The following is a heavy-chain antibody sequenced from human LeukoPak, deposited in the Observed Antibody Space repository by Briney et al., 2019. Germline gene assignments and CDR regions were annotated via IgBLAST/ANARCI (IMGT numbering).Heavy chain of an antibody. D-gene: IGHD2-15*01. CDR2: IYYSGST. CDR1: GGSISSSSYY. J-gene: IGHJ3*02. Sequence: SETLSLTCTVSGGSISSSSYYWGWIRQPPGKGLEWIGSIYYSGSTYYNPSLKSRVTISVDTSKNQFSLKLSSVTAADTAVYYCASPRNDCSGGSCYGRSAFDIWGQGTMVTVSS. CDR3: ASPRNDCSGGSCYGRSAFDI. V-gene: IGHV4-39*01.